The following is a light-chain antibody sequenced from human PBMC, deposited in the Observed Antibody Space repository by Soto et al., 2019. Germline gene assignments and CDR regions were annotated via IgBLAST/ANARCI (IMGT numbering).Light chain of an antibody. CDR3: CSYAGSSTFV. V-gene: IGLV2-23*01. Sequence: QSALTQPASVSGSPGQSITISCTGTSSDVGNYNLVSWYQQHPGKAPKLMIYEGSKRPSGVSNRFSGSNSGNTASLTISGLQAEDEADYYCCSYAGSSTFVFGTGTKLTVL. CDR2: EGS. CDR1: SSDVGNYNL. J-gene: IGLJ1*01.